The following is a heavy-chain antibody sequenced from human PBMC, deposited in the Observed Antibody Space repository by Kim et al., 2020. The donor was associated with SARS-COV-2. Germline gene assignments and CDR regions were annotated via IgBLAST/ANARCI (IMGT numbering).Heavy chain of an antibody. V-gene: IGHV3-23*01. CDR1: GFTSSSYA. Sequence: GGSLRLSCAGSGFTSSSYAMSWVRQAPGKGLEWVSGISGSGGNTYYADSVKGRFTISRDNSKNTLYLQMNGLRAEDTAVYYCAKDRQSGWYRSDAFDIWGQGTMVTVSS. CDR3: AKDRQSGWYRSDAFDI. D-gene: IGHD6-19*01. CDR2: ISGSGGNT. J-gene: IGHJ3*02.